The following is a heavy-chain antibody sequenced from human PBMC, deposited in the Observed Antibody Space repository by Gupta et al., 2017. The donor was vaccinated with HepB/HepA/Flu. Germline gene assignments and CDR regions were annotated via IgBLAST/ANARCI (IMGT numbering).Heavy chain of an antibody. D-gene: IGHD3-3*02. Sequence: EVQLLESGGGFVQPGGSLRLSCAASGFTFGGTVMSWVRQAPGKGLEWVSGIGTDLRTHYADSVKGRFTISRDNSKNTVYLQMNSLRAEDTAVYYCAKDLHFWSAMDVWGKGTTVTVSS. CDR3: AKDLHFWSAMDV. CDR1: GFTFGGTV. CDR2: IGTDLRT. V-gene: IGHV3-23*01. J-gene: IGHJ6*03.